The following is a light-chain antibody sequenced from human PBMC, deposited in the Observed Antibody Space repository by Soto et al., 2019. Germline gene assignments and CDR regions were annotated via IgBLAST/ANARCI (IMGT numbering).Light chain of an antibody. J-gene: IGLJ3*02. Sequence: SALTQPPSVSGAPGQRVTISCTGNNSNLGAGYDVHWYQQLPGAAPKLVVFGNRNRPSGVPERFSGSKSGTSASLAITGLQAEDEADYYCQAYDYSLTAFVFGGGTKVTVL. CDR1: NSNLGAGYD. CDR3: QAYDYSLTAFV. CDR2: GNR. V-gene: IGLV1-40*01.